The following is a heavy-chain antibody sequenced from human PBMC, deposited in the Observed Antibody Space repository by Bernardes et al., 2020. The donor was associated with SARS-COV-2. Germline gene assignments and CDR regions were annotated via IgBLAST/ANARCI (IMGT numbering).Heavy chain of an antibody. Sequence: ASVKVSCKASGYTFTGYYMHWVRQAPGQGLEWMGWINPNSGGTNYAQKFQGRVTMTRDTSISTAYMELSRLRSDDTAVYYCARDPEGSGWDEYYFDYWGQGTLVTVSS. CDR3: ARDPEGSGWDEYYFDY. CDR2: INPNSGGT. J-gene: IGHJ4*02. V-gene: IGHV1-2*02. CDR1: GYTFTGYY. D-gene: IGHD6-19*01.